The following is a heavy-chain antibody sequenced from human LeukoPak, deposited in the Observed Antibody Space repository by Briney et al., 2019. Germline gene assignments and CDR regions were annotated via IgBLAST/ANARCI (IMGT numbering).Heavy chain of an antibody. D-gene: IGHD6-13*01. CDR3: TRVFAGDEYSSSGY. CDR2: INSDGSGT. V-gene: IGHV3-74*01. J-gene: IGHJ4*02. Sequence: GGSLRLSCAASGFTFSRYYMHWVRQAPGKGLVWVSRINSDGSGTTYADSVKSRFTVSRDNAKNTLYLQMNSLRVEDTAMYYCTRVFAGDEYSSSGYWGQGTLVTVSS. CDR1: GFTFSRYY.